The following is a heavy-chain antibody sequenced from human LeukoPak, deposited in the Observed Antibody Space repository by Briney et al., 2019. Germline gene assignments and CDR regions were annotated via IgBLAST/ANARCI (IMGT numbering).Heavy chain of an antibody. J-gene: IGHJ4*02. V-gene: IGHV2-5*01. CDR3: APMGTIPAATYYFDY. D-gene: IGHD2-2*02. Sequence: SGPTLVNPTQTLTLTCTFSGFSLSTSGVGVGWIRQPPGKALEWLALIYWNDDKRYSPSLKSRLTITKDTSKNQVVLTMTNMDPVDTATYWGAPMGTIPAATYYFDYWGKGTLVTVSS. CDR2: IYWNDDK. CDR1: GFSLSTSGVG.